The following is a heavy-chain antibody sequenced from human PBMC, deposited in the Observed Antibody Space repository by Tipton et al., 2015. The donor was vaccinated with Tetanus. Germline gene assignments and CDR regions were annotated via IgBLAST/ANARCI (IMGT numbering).Heavy chain of an antibody. Sequence: GLVKPSETLSLTCSVSGYSINGGTYYWAWVRQAPGKGLEWVSYISSSGTYIYYADSVRGRFTISRDNAQNSLSLQLDRLRAEDTAIYFCARDTPLVSVMHTADSWGQGTLVTVSS. CDR3: ARDTPLVSVMHTADS. CDR1: GYSINGGTYY. D-gene: IGHD2-21*02. V-gene: IGHV3-21*01. J-gene: IGHJ4*02. CDR2: ISSSGTYI.